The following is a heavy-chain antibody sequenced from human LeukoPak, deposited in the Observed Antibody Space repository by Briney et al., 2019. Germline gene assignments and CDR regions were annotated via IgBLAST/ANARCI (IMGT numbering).Heavy chain of an antibody. CDR2: MYYSGST. Sequence: PSETLSLTCTVSGGSMSPYHWGLIRQPPGKGLEWTGYMYYSGSTNYNPSLNSRVTISVDTSKNQFSLRLSSVTAADTAIYCCARAVSGRFDYWGQGTLVTVSS. CDR1: GGSMSPYH. D-gene: IGHD6-19*01. V-gene: IGHV4-59*08. CDR3: ARAVSGRFDY. J-gene: IGHJ4*02.